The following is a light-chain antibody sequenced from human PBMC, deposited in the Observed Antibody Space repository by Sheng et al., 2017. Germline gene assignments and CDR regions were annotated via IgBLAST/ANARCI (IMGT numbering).Light chain of an antibody. CDR1: QSVSNNY. Sequence: EFVLTQSPDTLSLSPGERATLSCRARQSVSNNYLAWYQQKPGQAPRLLIYHASNRATGIPERFSGSGSGTDFTLTISRLEPEDFAVYYCQHYAASPYTFGQGTKLEI. J-gene: IGKJ2*01. CDR3: QHYAASPYT. CDR2: HAS. V-gene: IGKV3-20*01.